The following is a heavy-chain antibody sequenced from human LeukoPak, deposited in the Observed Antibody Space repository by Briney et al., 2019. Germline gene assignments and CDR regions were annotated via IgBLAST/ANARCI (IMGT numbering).Heavy chain of an antibody. V-gene: IGHV3-11*01. D-gene: IGHD2-8*01. Sequence: GGSLRLSCAASGFSFSGYYMNWIRQAPGKGLEWISYIVGSGTSAYYADSVKGRFSISRDNAKKSLYLQANNLRAEDTAVHYCTRGGLYLTDALDVWGRGTTVTVSS. J-gene: IGHJ6*02. CDR2: IVGSGTSA. CDR3: TRGGLYLTDALDV. CDR1: GFSFSGYY.